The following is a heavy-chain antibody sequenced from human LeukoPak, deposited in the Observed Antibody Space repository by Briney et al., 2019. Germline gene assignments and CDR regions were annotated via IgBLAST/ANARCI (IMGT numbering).Heavy chain of an antibody. J-gene: IGHJ4*02. D-gene: IGHD3-10*01. CDR2: IKSKTDGGTT. CDR1: GFTFSNAW. V-gene: IGHV3-15*01. Sequence: GSLRLSCAASGFTFSNAWMSWVRQAPGKGLEWVGRIKSKTDGGTTDYAAPVKGRFTISRDDSKNTLYLQMNSLKTEDTAVYYCTTDVDYYGSGSYLSVDYWGQGTLVTVSS. CDR3: TTDVDYYGSGSYLSVDY.